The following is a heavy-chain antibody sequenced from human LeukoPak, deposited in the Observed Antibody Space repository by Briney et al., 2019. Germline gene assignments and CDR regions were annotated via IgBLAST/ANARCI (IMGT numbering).Heavy chain of an antibody. CDR2: IKQDGGQK. CDR3: ARIGYSSSSIDY. Sequence: PGGSLRLSCAASGFSFSSYGMHWVRQAPGKGLERVANIKQDGGQKYYVDSVKGRSTISRDNAKNSLYLQMNSLRAEDTAVYYCARIGYSSSSIDYWGQGTLVTVSS. J-gene: IGHJ4*02. V-gene: IGHV3-7*01. D-gene: IGHD6-6*01. CDR1: GFSFSSYG.